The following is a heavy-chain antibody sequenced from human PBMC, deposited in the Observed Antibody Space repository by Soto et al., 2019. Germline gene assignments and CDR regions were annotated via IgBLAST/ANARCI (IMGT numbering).Heavy chain of an antibody. J-gene: IGHJ4*02. CDR1: GFTVSSNY. D-gene: IGHD2-21*01. V-gene: IGHV3-53*04. CDR3: ARGAYSPYRTPLYYFDY. CDR2: IYSGGST. Sequence: GGSLRLSCAASGFTVSSNYMSWVRQAPGKGLEWVSVIYSGGSTYYADSVKGRFTISRHNSKNTLYLQMNSLRAEDTAVYYCARGAYSPYRTPLYYFDYWGQGTLVTVSS.